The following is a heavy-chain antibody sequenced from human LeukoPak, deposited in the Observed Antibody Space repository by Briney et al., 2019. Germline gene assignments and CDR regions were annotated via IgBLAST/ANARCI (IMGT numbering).Heavy chain of an antibody. V-gene: IGHV3-30*18. CDR2: ISYDGSNK. CDR3: AKDPEYSSGWERVPSYGHFDY. D-gene: IGHD6-19*01. Sequence: QPGRSLRLSCASSGFTFSSYGMHWVRQAPGKGLEWVAVISYDGSNKYYADSVKGRFTISRDNSKNTLYLQMNSLRAEDTAVYYCAKDPEYSSGWERVPSYGHFDYWGQGTLVTVSS. CDR1: GFTFSSYG. J-gene: IGHJ4*02.